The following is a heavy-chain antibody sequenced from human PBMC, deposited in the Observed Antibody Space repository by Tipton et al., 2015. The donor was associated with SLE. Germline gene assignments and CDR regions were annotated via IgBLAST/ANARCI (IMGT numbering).Heavy chain of an antibody. CDR1: GGSISSYY. J-gene: IGHJ5*02. CDR3: ARDDIAVAGNWFDP. CDR2: IYYSGST. D-gene: IGHD6-19*01. Sequence: TLSLTCTVSGGSISSYYWSWIRQPPGKGLEWIGYIYYSGSTNYNPSLKSRVTISVDTSKNQFSLKLSSVTAADTAVYYCARDDIAVAGNWFDPWGQGILVTVSS. V-gene: IGHV4-59*12.